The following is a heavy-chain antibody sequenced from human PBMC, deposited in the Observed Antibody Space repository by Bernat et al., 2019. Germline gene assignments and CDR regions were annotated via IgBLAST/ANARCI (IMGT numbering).Heavy chain of an antibody. CDR3: ARDSLDAFDI. Sequence: EVQLVESGGGLVQPGGSLRLSCAASGFTLSSHEMNWVRQAPGKGLEWVSVIYSGGSTYYADSVKGRFTISRDNSKNTLYLQMNSLRAEDTAVYYCARDSLDAFDIWGQGTMVTVSS. CDR2: IYSGGST. J-gene: IGHJ3*02. V-gene: IGHV3-66*01. CDR1: GFTLSSHE.